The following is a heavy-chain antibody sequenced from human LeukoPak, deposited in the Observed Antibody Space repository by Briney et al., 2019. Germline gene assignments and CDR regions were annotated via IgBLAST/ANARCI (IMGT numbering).Heavy chain of an antibody. CDR1: GFTFSSYT. J-gene: IGHJ5*02. V-gene: IGHV3-21*01. Sequence: GGSLRLSCAASGFTFSSYTMNWVRQAPGKGLEWVSSISSSSTYINYADSVKGRFTISRDNAKNSLYLQMNSLRAEDTAVYYCATFDWFDPGAREPWSPSPQ. CDR3: ATFDWFDP. CDR2: ISSSSTYI.